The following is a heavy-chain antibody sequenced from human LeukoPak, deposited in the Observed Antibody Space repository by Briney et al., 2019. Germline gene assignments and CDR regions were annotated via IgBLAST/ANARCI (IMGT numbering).Heavy chain of an antibody. V-gene: IGHV1-18*01. CDR1: GYTFTTYG. Sequence: GVAVKVSCKASGYTFTTYGVTWVRQAPGQGLEWMGWISPYNGDTNYAQNLQGRVTLTTDTSTSTAYMELRSLRSDDTAVYYCARDGAVAAVFDYWGQGTLVTVSS. J-gene: IGHJ4*02. CDR3: ARDGAVAAVFDY. D-gene: IGHD6-19*01. CDR2: ISPYNGDT.